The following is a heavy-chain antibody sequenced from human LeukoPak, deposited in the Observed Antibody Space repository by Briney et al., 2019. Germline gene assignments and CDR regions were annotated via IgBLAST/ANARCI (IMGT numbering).Heavy chain of an antibody. CDR2: INHSGST. CDR3: ATLSELFTSRNSGDRYYYYYMDV. CDR1: GGSFSDYY. D-gene: IGHD4-17*01. Sequence: SETLSLTCAVYGGSFSDYYWSWIRQPPGKGLEWIGEINHSGSTNYNPSLKSGVTISVDTSTNQFSLKMSSVTAADTAVYYCATLSELFTSRNSGDRYYYYYMDVWGKGTTVTISS. V-gene: IGHV4-34*01. J-gene: IGHJ6*03.